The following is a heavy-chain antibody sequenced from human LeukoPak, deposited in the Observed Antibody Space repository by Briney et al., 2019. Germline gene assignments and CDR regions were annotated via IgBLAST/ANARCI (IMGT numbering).Heavy chain of an antibody. CDR3: ARITRSAGPNYYMDV. D-gene: IGHD2-2*01. CDR1: GFTVSSNY. V-gene: IGHV3-53*01. J-gene: IGHJ6*03. Sequence: GGSLTLSCAASGFTVSSNYVTWVRQAPGKGLEWVSVFYSGGGTYYAHSVKGRFTISRDSSKNTLYLQMNSLRAEDTAVYYCARITRSAGPNYYMDVWGKGTTVTVSS. CDR2: FYSGGGT.